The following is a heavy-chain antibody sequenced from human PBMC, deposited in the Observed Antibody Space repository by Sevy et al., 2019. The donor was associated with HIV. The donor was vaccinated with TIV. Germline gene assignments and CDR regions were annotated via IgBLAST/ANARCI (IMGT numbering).Heavy chain of an antibody. D-gene: IGHD2-15*01. CDR3: TRGGEDYYMDV. CDR2: ISTRATNYAT. V-gene: IGHV3-73*01. CDR1: GFISSGST. J-gene: IGHJ6*03. Sequence: VGSLRLSCAASGFISSGSTMHWVRQASGKGLEWVGRISTRATNYATVYAASVKGRFTISRDDSKNTAYLQMNSLKTEDTAVYYCTRGGEDYYMDVWGKGTTVTVSS.